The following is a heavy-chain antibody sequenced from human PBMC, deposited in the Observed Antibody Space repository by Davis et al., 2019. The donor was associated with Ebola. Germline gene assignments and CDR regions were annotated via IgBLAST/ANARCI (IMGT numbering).Heavy chain of an antibody. J-gene: IGHJ5*02. CDR2: ISGYNGNT. CDR3: AREAYGDMGHWFDP. D-gene: IGHD4-17*01. Sequence: AASVKVSCKASGYTFTSYGISWVRQAPGQGLEWMGWISGYNGNTNYAQKLQGRVTMTTDTSTSTAYMELRSLRSDDTAVYYCAREAYGDMGHWFDPWGQGTLVTVSS. CDR1: GYTFTSYG. V-gene: IGHV1-18*01.